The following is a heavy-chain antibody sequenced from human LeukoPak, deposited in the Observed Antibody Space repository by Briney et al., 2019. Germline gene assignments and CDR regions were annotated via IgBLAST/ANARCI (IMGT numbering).Heavy chain of an antibody. Sequence: PGGSLRLSCAASGFTFSSYWMSWVRQAPGKGLEWVANIKRDGSEKYYVDSVKGRFTISRDNAKNSLYLQMNSLRAEDTAVYYCARLDAAAGRYLQFFYWGQGTLVTVSS. CDR3: ARLDAAAGRYLQFFY. D-gene: IGHD5-24*01. J-gene: IGHJ4*02. V-gene: IGHV3-7*03. CDR2: IKRDGSEK. CDR1: GFTFSSYW.